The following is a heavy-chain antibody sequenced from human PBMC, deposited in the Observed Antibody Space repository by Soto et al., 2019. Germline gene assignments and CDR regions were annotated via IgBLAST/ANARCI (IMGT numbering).Heavy chain of an antibody. CDR1: GFTFSSYR. Sequence: DVQLVESGGGLVQPGGSLRVSCAVSGFTFSSYRMSWVRQAPGKGLEWVANIKQDGSEKYYVDSVKGRFTISRDNAKNSLYLEMTSLRAEDTGVFYCARARSGWKFPLRGNSYFDYWGQGTLVTVSS. CDR2: IKQDGSEK. D-gene: IGHD6-19*01. V-gene: IGHV3-7*01. J-gene: IGHJ4*02. CDR3: ARARSGWKFPLRGNSYFDY.